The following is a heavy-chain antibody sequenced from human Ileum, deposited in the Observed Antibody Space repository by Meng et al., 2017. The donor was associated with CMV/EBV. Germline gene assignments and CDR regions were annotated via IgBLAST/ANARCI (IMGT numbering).Heavy chain of an antibody. J-gene: IGHJ4*02. D-gene: IGHD4-17*01. CDR3: ARGPSNGDFDY. CDR2: INPNTGDT. V-gene: IGHV1-2*02. CDR1: GYTFVGYY. Sequence: QVKLVQSGAEVKKPGASVKVSCKASGYTFVGYYIHWIRQAPGQGFEWMGWINPNTGDTDYAQKFRDRVTMTRDTSISTVFMDLNWLKSDDTAVYYCARGPSNGDFDYWGQGTLVTVSS.